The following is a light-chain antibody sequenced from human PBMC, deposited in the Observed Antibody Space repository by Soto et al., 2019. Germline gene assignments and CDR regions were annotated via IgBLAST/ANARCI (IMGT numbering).Light chain of an antibody. CDR3: QQYNNWPRT. CDR1: QSVRSN. V-gene: IGKV3-15*01. Sequence: IVLTQSPATLSVSPGEKATLSCRASQSVRSNLAWYQQRPGQAPRLLIYAASTRATGVPARFSGSGSGTEFTLIIDSLQSEDFAVYYCQQYNNWPRTFGQRAEVDIK. J-gene: IGKJ1*01. CDR2: AAS.